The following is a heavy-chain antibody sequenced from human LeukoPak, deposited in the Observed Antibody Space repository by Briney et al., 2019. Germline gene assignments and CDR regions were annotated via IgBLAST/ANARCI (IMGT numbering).Heavy chain of an antibody. CDR3: ARTIGYCSSTSCYNWYFDL. CDR1: GYTFTSYG. V-gene: IGHV1-18*01. CDR2: ISAYNGNT. Sequence: ASVKVSCKASGYTFTSYGISWVRQAPGQGLEWMGWISAYNGNTNYAQKLQGRVTMTTDTSTSTAYMELRSLRSDDTAVYYCARTIGYCSSTSCYNWYFDLWGRGTLVTVSS. D-gene: IGHD2-2*02. J-gene: IGHJ2*01.